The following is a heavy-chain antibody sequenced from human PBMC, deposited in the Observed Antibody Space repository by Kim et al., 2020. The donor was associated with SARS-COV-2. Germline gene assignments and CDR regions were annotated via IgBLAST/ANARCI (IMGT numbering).Heavy chain of an antibody. CDR1: GGTFSSYA. V-gene: IGHV1-69*13. J-gene: IGHJ6*02. CDR2: IIPIFGTA. Sequence: SVKVSCKASGGTFSSYAISWVRQAPGQGLEWMGGIIPIFGTANYAQKFQGRVTITADESTSTAYMELSSLRSEDTAVYYCARGLGYSGFRTINDLTGEYYYYYYGMDVWGQGTTVTVSS. CDR3: ARGLGYSGFRTINDLTGEYYYYYYGMDV. D-gene: IGHD1-26*01.